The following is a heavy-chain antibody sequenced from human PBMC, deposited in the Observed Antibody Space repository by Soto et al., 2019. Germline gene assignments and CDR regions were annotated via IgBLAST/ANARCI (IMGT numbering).Heavy chain of an antibody. V-gene: IGHV1-69*01. CDR1: GGTFSSYA. D-gene: IGHD6-13*01. Sequence: QVQLVQSGAEVKKPGSSVKVSCKASGGTFSSYAISWVRQAPGQGLEWMGGIIPIFGTANYAQKFQGRVTLTADESTSTAYMELSSLRSEDTAVYYCARDRWQQLVRADNWFDPWGQGTLVTVSS. CDR2: IIPIFGTA. CDR3: ARDRWQQLVRADNWFDP. J-gene: IGHJ5*02.